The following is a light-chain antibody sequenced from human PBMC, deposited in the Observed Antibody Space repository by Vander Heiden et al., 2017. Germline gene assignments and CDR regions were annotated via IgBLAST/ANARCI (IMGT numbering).Light chain of an antibody. CDR3: SAYSTSSTLV. Sequence: QSALTQPASVSGSPGQSITISCTGTSSDAGGYNYVSWYQQHQGKAPKLMIYDVSNRPSGFSDRFSGSKSGNTASLTISGRQAEDEADYYCSAYSTSSTLVFGTGTKVTVL. J-gene: IGLJ1*01. CDR2: DVS. V-gene: IGLV2-14*01. CDR1: SSDAGGYNY.